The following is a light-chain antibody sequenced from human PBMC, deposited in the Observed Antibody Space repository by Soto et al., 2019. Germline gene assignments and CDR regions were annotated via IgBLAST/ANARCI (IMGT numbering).Light chain of an antibody. CDR3: HQFGSSRGT. CDR2: GAS. J-gene: IGKJ1*01. V-gene: IGKV3-20*01. CDR1: QSVSSSY. Sequence: EIVLTQSPGTLSLSPGERATLSCRASQSVSSSYLAWYQQKPGQAPRLLIYGASNRATGIPDRFNGSGSGTDFPLAISRLEPEDFAVYHCHQFGSSRGTFGQGTKVEIK.